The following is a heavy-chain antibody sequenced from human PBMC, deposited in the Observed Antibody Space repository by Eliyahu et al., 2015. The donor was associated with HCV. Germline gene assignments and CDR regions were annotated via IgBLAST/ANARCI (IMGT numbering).Heavy chain of an antibody. Sequence: EVXLVQSGAXVKKPGESLKISCKGSGYSFTSYXIAWVRPMPGKGLEWMGIXYPGDSDTRYSPSFQGQITISADKSLXTADLQWSSLKASDTAMYYCARLIGDFWSGYRQPPRLDYWGQGTLVTVSS. V-gene: IGHV5-51*01. J-gene: IGHJ4*02. CDR3: ARLIGDFWSGYRQPPRLDY. CDR2: XYPGDSDT. CDR1: GYSFTSYX. D-gene: IGHD3-3*01.